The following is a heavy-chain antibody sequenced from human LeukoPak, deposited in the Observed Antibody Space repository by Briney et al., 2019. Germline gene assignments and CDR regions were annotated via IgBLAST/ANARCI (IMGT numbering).Heavy chain of an antibody. CDR3: ARVSSGWLYWFDP. Sequence: SSETLSLTCTVSGGSISSYYWSWIRQPPGKGLEWIGYIYYSGSTNYNPSLKSRVTISVDTSKTQFSLKLSSVTAADTAVYYCARVSSGWLYWFDPWGQGTLVTVSS. CDR1: GGSISSYY. D-gene: IGHD6-19*01. CDR2: IYYSGST. J-gene: IGHJ5*02. V-gene: IGHV4-59*08.